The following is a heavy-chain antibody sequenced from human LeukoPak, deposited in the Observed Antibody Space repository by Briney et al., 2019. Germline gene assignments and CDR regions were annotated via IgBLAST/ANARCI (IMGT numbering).Heavy chain of an antibody. CDR3: ARISQYYDSSGYYYGSPQEFDY. CDR2: IIPILGIA. Sequence: SVKVSCKASGGTFSSYAICWVRQAPGQGLEWMGRIIPILGIANYAQKFQGRVTITADKSTSTAYMELSSLRSEDTAVYYCARISQYYDSSGYYYGSPQEFDYWGQGTLVTVSS. V-gene: IGHV1-69*04. CDR1: GGTFSSYA. D-gene: IGHD3-22*01. J-gene: IGHJ4*02.